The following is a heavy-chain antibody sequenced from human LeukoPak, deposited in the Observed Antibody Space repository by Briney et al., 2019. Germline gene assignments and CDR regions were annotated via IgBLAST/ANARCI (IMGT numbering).Heavy chain of an antibody. CDR3: ARHIPGNPYFDY. V-gene: IGHV4-34*01. J-gene: IGHJ4*02. Sequence: PSETLSLTCAVYGGSFRGYYWSWIRQPPGKGLEWIGEINHSGGTNYNPPLKSRVTISVETSKNQFSLKLRSVTAADTAVYYCARHIPGNPYFDYWGQGTLVTVSS. D-gene: IGHD4-23*01. CDR1: GGSFRGYY. CDR2: INHSGGT.